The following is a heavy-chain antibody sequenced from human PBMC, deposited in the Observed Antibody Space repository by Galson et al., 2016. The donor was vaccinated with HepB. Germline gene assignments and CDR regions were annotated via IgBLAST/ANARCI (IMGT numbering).Heavy chain of an antibody. CDR1: GGTFSGYY. CDR3: ARDYSNGSYWLDAFDI. CDR2: IYYSVTT. V-gene: IGHV4-59*01. Sequence: SETLSLTCAIYGGTFSGYYWSWVRQPPGKGLEWIGYIYYSVTTNYNPSLKSRVTISVDGSKKQASLKLSSVTAADTAVYYCARDYSNGSYWLDAFDIWGQGTRVTVSS. J-gene: IGHJ3*02. D-gene: IGHD1-26*01.